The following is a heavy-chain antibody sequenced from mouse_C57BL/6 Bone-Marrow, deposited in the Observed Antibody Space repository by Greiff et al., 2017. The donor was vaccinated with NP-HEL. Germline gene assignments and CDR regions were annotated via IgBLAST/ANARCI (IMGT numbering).Heavy chain of an antibody. V-gene: IGHV1-81*01. CDR1: GYTFTSYG. Sequence: QVQLQQSGAELARPGASVKLSCKASGYTFTSYGISWVKQRTGQGLEWIGEIYPRSGNTYYNEKFKGKATLTADKSSSTAYMELRSLTSEDSAVYFCARSAYSWWFAYWGQGTLVTVSA. CDR3: ARSAYSWWFAY. D-gene: IGHD2-12*01. CDR2: IYPRSGNT. J-gene: IGHJ3*01.